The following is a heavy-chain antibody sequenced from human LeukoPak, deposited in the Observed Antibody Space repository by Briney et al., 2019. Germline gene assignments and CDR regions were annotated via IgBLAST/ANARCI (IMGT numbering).Heavy chain of an antibody. Sequence: GASVKVSCKASGYTLTSYAMHWVRQAPGQRLEWMGWINAGNGNTKYSQKFQGRVTITRDTSASTAYMELSSLRSEDTAVYYCARVVYARGGMDVWGQGTTVTVSS. V-gene: IGHV1-3*01. D-gene: IGHD2-2*01. J-gene: IGHJ6*02. CDR2: INAGNGNT. CDR1: GYTLTSYA. CDR3: ARVVYARGGMDV.